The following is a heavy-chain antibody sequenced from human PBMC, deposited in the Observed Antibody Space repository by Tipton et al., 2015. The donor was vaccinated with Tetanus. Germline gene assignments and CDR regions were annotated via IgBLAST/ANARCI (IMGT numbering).Heavy chain of an antibody. CDR3: AKDMRTRFGPRTGMDV. J-gene: IGHJ6*02. CDR1: GFSVSSKY. V-gene: IGHV3-66*02. Sequence: SLRLSCAASGFSVSSKYLSWVRQAPGKGPEWVSVIRSGGTTSYADSVKGRFTISRDNSKNTLYLQMNSLRGEDTAVYYCAKDMRTRFGPRTGMDVWGQGTTVTVSS. CDR2: IRSGGTT. D-gene: IGHD3-10*01.